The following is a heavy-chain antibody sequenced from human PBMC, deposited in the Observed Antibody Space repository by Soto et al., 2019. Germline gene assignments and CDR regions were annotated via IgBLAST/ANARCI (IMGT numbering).Heavy chain of an antibody. CDR1: GGSLNSGVFY. J-gene: IGHJ4*02. D-gene: IGHD5-12*01. CDR3: ARLYTGYEAFDY. V-gene: IGHV4-30-4*01. Sequence: SEILSLTCSVSGGSLNSGVFYWSWIRQSPGKGLEWIGYIYYSGSTYYNPSLKSRSTISIDTSKNQFFLDVDSVTAADTAVYYCARLYTGYEAFDYWGQGTLVTVSS. CDR2: IYYSGST.